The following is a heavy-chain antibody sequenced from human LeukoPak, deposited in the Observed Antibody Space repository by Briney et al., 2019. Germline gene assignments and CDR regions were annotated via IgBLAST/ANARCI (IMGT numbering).Heavy chain of an antibody. CDR3: ARTGNGEYFQH. D-gene: IGHD1-14*01. J-gene: IGHJ1*01. V-gene: IGHV1-69*05. Sequence: SVKVSSKASGGTFSSYAISWVRQAPGQGLEWMGRIIPIFGTANYAQKFQGRVTITTDESTSTAYMELSSLRSEDTAVYYCARTGNGEYFQHWGHGTLVTVSS. CDR1: GGTFSSYA. CDR2: IIPIFGTA.